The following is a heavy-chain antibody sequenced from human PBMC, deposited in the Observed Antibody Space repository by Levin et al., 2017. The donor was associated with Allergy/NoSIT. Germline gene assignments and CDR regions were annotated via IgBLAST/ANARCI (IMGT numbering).Heavy chain of an antibody. Sequence: GGSLRLSCAASGFTFSSYWMSWVRQAPGKGLEWVANINQDGSEYYYVGSVKGRFTISRDNARNSLYLQMNSLTAEDTAVYYCTRDHRGVFDYWGQGTLVTVSS. CDR2: INQDGSEY. J-gene: IGHJ4*02. D-gene: IGHD3-10*01. CDR1: GFTFSSYW. CDR3: TRDHRGVFDY. V-gene: IGHV3-7*01.